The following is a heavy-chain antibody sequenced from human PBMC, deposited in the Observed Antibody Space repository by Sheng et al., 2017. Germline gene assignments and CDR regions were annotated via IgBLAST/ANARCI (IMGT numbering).Heavy chain of an antibody. D-gene: IGHD6-6*01. CDR1: GGTFSSYA. J-gene: IGHJ5*02. V-gene: IGHV1-69*05. Sequence: QVQLVQSGAEVKKPGSSVKVSCKASGGTFSSYAISWVRQAPGQGLEWMGGIIPIFGTANYAQKFQGRVTITTDESTSTAYMELSSLRSEDTAVYYCAMTLPPPYSSSFWFDPWGQGTLVTVSS. CDR2: IIPIFGTA. CDR3: AMTLPPPYSSSFWFDP.